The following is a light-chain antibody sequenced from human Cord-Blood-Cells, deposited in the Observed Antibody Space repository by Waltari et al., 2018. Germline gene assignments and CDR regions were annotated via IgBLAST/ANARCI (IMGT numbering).Light chain of an antibody. J-gene: IGLJ1*01. Sequence: QSALTQPASVSGSPGQSITISCTGTSSDVGSYNLVSWYQQHPGKAPKLMIYEGSKRPSVVSKRFSGSKSGNTASLTISGLQADDEADYYCCSYAGSSTFYVFGTGTKVTVL. CDR3: CSYAGSSTFYV. CDR2: EGS. V-gene: IGLV2-23*03. CDR1: SSDVGSYNL.